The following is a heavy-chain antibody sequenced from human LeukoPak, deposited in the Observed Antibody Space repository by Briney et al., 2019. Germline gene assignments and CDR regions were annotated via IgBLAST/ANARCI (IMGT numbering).Heavy chain of an antibody. CDR2: ISAYNGNT. Sequence: ASVKLSCKASGYTFTSYGISWVRQAPGQGLEWMGWISAYNGNTNYAQKLQGRVTMTTDTSTSTAYMELRSLRSDDTAVYYCARAAYCSGGSCYSYFDYWGQGTLVTVSS. D-gene: IGHD2-15*01. J-gene: IGHJ4*02. CDR1: GYTFTSYG. CDR3: ARAAYCSGGSCYSYFDY. V-gene: IGHV1-18*01.